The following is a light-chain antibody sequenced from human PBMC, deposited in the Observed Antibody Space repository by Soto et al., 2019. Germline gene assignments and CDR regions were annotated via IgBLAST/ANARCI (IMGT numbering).Light chain of an antibody. V-gene: IGKV3-11*01. CDR1: LNINNF. CDR3: QQRRNWPIT. CDR2: DAS. Sequence: EIVLTQSPATLSLSPGERATLSCRASLNINNFLAWYQQRPGQVPRLLIYDASNRATGVPARFSGSGSGTDFTLTISNLEPEDFEVYYCQQRRNWPITFGGGTKVEIK. J-gene: IGKJ4*01.